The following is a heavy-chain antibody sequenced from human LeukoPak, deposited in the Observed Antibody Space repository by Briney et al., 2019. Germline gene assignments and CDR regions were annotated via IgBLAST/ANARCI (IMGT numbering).Heavy chain of an antibody. CDR1: GFTFSSYG. Sequence: GRSLRLSCAASGFTFSSYGMHWVRQAPGKGLEWVAVIWYDGSNKYYANSVKGRFTISRDNSKNTLYLQMNSLRAEDTAVYYCARVQAPPYGALDYWGQGTLVTVSS. CDR3: ARVQAPPYGALDY. CDR2: IWYDGSNK. D-gene: IGHD4-17*01. J-gene: IGHJ4*02. V-gene: IGHV3-33*01.